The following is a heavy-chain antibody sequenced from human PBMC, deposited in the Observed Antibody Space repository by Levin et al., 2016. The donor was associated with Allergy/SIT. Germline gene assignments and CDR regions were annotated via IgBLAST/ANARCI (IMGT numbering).Heavy chain of an antibody. D-gene: IGHD3-10*01. V-gene: IGHV4-59*01. CDR3: ARDLRGITT. CDR1: GGSISSYY. J-gene: IGHJ4*02. Sequence: SETLSLTCTVSGGSISSYYWSWIQQPPGKGLEWIGYIYYSGSTNYNPSLKSRVTISVDTSKNQFSLKLSSVTAADTAVYYCARDLRGITTWGQGTLVTVSS. CDR2: IYYSGST.